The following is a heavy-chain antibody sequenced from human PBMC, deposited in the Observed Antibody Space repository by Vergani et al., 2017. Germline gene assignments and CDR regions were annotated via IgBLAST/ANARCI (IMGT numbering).Heavy chain of an antibody. CDR3: ARTGLWGIASYFDY. V-gene: IGHV3-15*01. CDR1: GFTFSNAW. Sequence: EVQLVESGGGLVKPGGSLRLSCAASGFTFSNAWMSWVRQAPGEGLEWVGRINSKTDGGTTDYAAPVKGRFTISRDNSKNTLYLQMNSLRAEDTAVYYCARTGLWGIASYFDYWGQGTLVTVSS. D-gene: IGHD6-13*01. J-gene: IGHJ4*02. CDR2: INSKTDGGTT.